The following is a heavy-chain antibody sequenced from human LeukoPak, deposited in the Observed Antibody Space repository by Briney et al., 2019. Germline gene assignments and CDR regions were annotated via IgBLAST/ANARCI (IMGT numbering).Heavy chain of an antibody. D-gene: IGHD3-10*01. Sequence: GGSLRLSCVASGFSVSSNYMSWVRQAPGKGLDWVSVIHSGGSTYYADSVKGRFTISIDNSKNTLYLQMNSLRAEDTAVYYCASGSGSYRTPYYYMDVWGTGTTVTVSS. CDR2: IHSGGST. J-gene: IGHJ6*03. CDR1: GFSVSSNY. CDR3: ASGSGSYRTPYYYMDV. V-gene: IGHV3-53*01.